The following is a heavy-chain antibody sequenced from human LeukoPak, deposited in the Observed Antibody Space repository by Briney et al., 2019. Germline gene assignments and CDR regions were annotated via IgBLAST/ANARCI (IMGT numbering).Heavy chain of an antibody. V-gene: IGHV3-30*02. J-gene: IGHJ4*02. CDR1: GFTFSSYG. D-gene: IGHD3-22*01. CDR3: AKGPSYYYDSSDSTVPGVDY. CDR2: IRYDGSNK. Sequence: GGSLRLSCAASGFTFSSYGMHWVRQAPGKGLEWVAFIRYDGSNKYYADSVKGRFTISRDNSKNTLYLQMNSLRAEDTAVYYCAKGPSYYYDSSDSTVPGVDYWGQGTLVTVSS.